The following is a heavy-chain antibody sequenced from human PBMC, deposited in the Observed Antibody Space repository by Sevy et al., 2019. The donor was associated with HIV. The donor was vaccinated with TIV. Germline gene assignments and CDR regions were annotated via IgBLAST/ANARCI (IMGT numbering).Heavy chain of an antibody. D-gene: IGHD4-4*01. CDR3: TTDLGFYSSK. V-gene: IGHV3-15*01. Sequence: GGSLRLSCAASGITFSSAWMSWVRLVPGKGLEWLGRIKSETDGGAADYAAAVKGGFTISSEDSKETLYLQLNSLKTEDTAVYYCTTDLGFYSSKWGQGTLVTVSS. CDR2: IKSETDGGAA. J-gene: IGHJ4*02. CDR1: GITFSSAW.